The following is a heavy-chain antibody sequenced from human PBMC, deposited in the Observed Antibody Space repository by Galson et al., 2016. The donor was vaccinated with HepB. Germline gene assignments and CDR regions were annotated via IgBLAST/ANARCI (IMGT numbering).Heavy chain of an antibody. D-gene: IGHD2-2*01. CDR1: GFSLTTTGVG. CDR2: IFWHDDR. CDR3: ARHFCSATTCYPPRYFFDV. J-gene: IGHJ4*02. Sequence: PALVKPTQTLTLTCSFSGFSLTTTGVGVSWIRRPPGGALEWLAVIFWHDDRRYSPSLQSRLSIRKDSANNQVMLTMTDMAPEDTSTYFCARHFCSATTCYPPRYFFDVWGQGLRVTVSS. V-gene: IGHV2-5*01.